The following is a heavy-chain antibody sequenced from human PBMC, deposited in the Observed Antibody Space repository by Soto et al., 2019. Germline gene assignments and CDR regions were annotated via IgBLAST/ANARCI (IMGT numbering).Heavy chain of an antibody. V-gene: IGHV4-39*01. CDR2: IYYSGST. D-gene: IGHD2-15*01. CDR1: SGSISSSSYT. Sequence: SETLSLTCTVSSGSISSSSYTWGWIRQPPGKGLEWIGSIYYSGSTYYNPSLKSRITVSVDTSKNQFSLNLSSVTAADTAVYYCARLQGYCIRGSCHGHYAMDVWGQGTTVTVSS. CDR3: ARLQGYCIRGSCHGHYAMDV. J-gene: IGHJ6*02.